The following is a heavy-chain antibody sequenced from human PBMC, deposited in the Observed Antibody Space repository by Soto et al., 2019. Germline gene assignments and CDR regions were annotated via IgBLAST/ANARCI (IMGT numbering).Heavy chain of an antibody. Sequence: RLSVSFTDSGGSISSGCYYWSWIRQHPGKGLEWIGYIYYSGSTYYNPSLKSRVTISVDTSKNQFSLKLSSVTAADTAVYYCARAFRYDFSYVNWFDTWGQGTLVTVSS. D-gene: IGHD3-3*01. V-gene: IGHV4-31*03. CDR2: IYYSGST. CDR3: ARAFRYDFSYVNWFDT. CDR1: GGSISSGCYY. J-gene: IGHJ5*02.